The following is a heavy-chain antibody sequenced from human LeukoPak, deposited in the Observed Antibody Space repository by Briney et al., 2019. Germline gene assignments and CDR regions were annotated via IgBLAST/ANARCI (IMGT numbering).Heavy chain of an antibody. CDR1: GGSFSGYY. CDR2: INHSGST. J-gene: IGHJ6*02. Sequence: SETLSLTCAVYGGSFSGYYWSWIRQPPGKGLEWIGEINHSGSTNYNPSLKSRVTISVDTSKNQFSLKLSSVTAADTAVYYCARHPISSSWYNYYGMDVWGQGTTVTVSS. D-gene: IGHD6-13*01. CDR3: ARHPISSSWYNYYGMDV. V-gene: IGHV4-34*01.